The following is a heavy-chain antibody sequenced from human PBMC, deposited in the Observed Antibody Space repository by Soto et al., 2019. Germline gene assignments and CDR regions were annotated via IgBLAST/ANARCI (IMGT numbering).Heavy chain of an antibody. D-gene: IGHD4-17*01. V-gene: IGHV3-53*01. CDR2: LYNHGKT. Sequence: EVQLVESGGGLTQPGGSLRLSCLVSGFIVSSSHMIWVRQAPGKGLEGVSILYNHGKTNYVDSVKGRFTITRDNSKITVYLQMNSLRVEDAAVYYCARLGEAERHWGQGALVTVSS. J-gene: IGHJ4*02. CDR3: ARLGEAERH. CDR1: GFIVSSSH.